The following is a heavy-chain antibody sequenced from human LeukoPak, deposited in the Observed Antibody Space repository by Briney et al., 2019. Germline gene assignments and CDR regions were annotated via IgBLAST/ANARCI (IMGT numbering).Heavy chain of an antibody. CDR3: ARGDFGETNTAFDV. J-gene: IGHJ3*01. CDR2: INPNSAST. V-gene: IGHV1-8*03. CDR1: GYTFTDYD. D-gene: IGHD4-17*01. Sequence: GASVKVSCKTSGYTFTDYDVHWVRQAPGQGLEWMGWINPNSASTNYAQRLQGRVTFTRDTSLSIAYTELSSLTSEDAAVYFCARGDFGETNTAFDVWGQGTLVAVSS.